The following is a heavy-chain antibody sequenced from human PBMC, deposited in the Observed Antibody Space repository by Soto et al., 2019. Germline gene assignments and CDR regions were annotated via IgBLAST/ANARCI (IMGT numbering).Heavy chain of an antibody. V-gene: IGHV3-33*01. D-gene: IGHD5-12*01. CDR3: AREAAVATSTFYYFYGLTS. CDR1: GFTFSCCG. CDR2: IWSDGSNQ. J-gene: IGHJ6*02. Sequence: QVQLVESGGGVVQSGRSLRLSCEGSGFTFSCCGMHWVRQAPGKGLEWVAVIWSDGSNQYYADSVKGRFSISRDNSNNTLSLQIDSLRADDTAVYYCAREAAVATSTFYYFYGLTSGARGPRSPSL.